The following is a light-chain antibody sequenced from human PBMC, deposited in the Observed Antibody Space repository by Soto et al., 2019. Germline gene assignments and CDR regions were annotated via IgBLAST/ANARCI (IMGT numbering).Light chain of an antibody. CDR1: SSDVGGYNY. CDR3: SSHSSSSTPVV. V-gene: IGLV2-14*03. Sequence: QSALTQPASMSGSPGQSITISCTGTSSDVGGYNYVSWYRQHPGKAPKLMIYDVNNRPSGVSNRFSGSKSGNTASLTISGLQAEDEADYYCSSHSSSSTPVVFGGGTKVTVL. CDR2: DVN. J-gene: IGLJ2*01.